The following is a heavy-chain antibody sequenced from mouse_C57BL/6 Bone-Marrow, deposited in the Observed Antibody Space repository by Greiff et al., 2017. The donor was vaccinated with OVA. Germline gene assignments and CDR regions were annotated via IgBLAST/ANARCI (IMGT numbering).Heavy chain of an antibody. CDR2: IDPSDSYT. Sequence: QVQLQQPGAELVMPGASVKLSCKASGYTFTSYWMHWVKQRPGQGLEWIGEIDPSDSYTNYNQKFKGKSTLTVDKSSSTAYMQLSSLTSDDSAVYYCARGKYGNYDYAMDYWGQGTSVTVSS. D-gene: IGHD2-1*01. J-gene: IGHJ4*01. CDR3: ARGKYGNYDYAMDY. CDR1: GYTFTSYW. V-gene: IGHV1-69*01.